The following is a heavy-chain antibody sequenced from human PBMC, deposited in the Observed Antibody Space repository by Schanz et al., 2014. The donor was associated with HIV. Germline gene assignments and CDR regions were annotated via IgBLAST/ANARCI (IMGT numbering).Heavy chain of an antibody. D-gene: IGHD3-22*01. Sequence: QVQLVESGGGVVQPGRSLRLSCAASGFTFRSYGMHWVRQAPGKGLECVASMSYDGRNEHYVDSVKGRFTISRDNSKNTLYLQMNSLRAEDTAVYYCARQYYYDSSGYYPFFDYWGQGTLVTVSS. CDR1: GFTFRSYG. J-gene: IGHJ4*02. V-gene: IGHV3-33*08. CDR2: MSYDGRNE. CDR3: ARQYYYDSSGYYPFFDY.